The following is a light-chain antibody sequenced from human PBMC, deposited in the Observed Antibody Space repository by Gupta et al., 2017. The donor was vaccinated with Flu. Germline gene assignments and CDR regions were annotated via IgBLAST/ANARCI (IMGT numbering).Light chain of an antibody. CDR3: QSADISATFV. CDR2: KDN. V-gene: IGLV3-25*03. CDR1: ALTNQY. Sequence: SYELTPPPSVSVSPGQPATTPCSGDALTNQYVYWYRQRPGQAPVLLIYKDNERPSGIPERFSGSSSGTTATLSISRVQAEDEADYYCQSADISATFVFGTGTRVTVL. J-gene: IGLJ1*01.